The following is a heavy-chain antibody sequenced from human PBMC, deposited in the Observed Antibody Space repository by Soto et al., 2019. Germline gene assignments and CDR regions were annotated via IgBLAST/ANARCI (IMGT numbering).Heavy chain of an antibody. J-gene: IGHJ4*01. D-gene: IGHD6-19*01. CDR3: AIAMAGKWHPLDY. Sequence: GGSLRLSCVASGFFLRDFGMHWVRQAPGKGLEWVSVIWYDGSNTYQGESVKGRFTMSRDISKNTLYLQMDSLRPEDTAVYYCAIAMAGKWHPLDYWGHGTLVNVSS. CDR2: IWYDGSNT. V-gene: IGHV3-33*01. CDR1: GFFLRDFG.